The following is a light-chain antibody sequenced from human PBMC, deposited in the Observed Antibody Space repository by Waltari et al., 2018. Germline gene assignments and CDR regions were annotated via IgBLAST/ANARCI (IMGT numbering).Light chain of an antibody. CDR1: SLRSYY. Sequence: SSELTQDPAVSVALGQTVRITCQGDSLRSYYASWYQQKPGQAPVLVIYGKTNRPSGIPDRFSGSSSGNTAALTSTGAQAEDEADYYCNSRDSSGNYVFGTGTKVTVL. V-gene: IGLV3-19*01. J-gene: IGLJ1*01. CDR3: NSRDSSGNYV. CDR2: GKT.